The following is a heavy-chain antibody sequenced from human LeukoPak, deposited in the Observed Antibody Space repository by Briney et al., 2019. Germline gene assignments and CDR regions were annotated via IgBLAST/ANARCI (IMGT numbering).Heavy chain of an antibody. J-gene: IGHJ4*02. CDR2: IWYDGSNK. CDR3: ARGDLTTVTLLDY. Sequence: PGGSLRLSCAASGFTFSSYGMHWVRQAPGKGLEWVAVIWYDGSNKYYADSVKGRFTISRDNSKNTLYLQMNSLRAEDTAVYYCARGDLTTVTLLDYWGQGTLVTVSS. D-gene: IGHD4-17*01. CDR1: GFTFSSYG. V-gene: IGHV3-33*01.